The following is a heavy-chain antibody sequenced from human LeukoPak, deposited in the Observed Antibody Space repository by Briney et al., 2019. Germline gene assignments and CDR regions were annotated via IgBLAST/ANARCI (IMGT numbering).Heavy chain of an antibody. CDR2: IYNSGFT. CDR1: GDSISRGTYY. V-gene: IGHV4-61*02. D-gene: IGHD2-2*01. J-gene: IGHJ4*02. CDR3: ARSTSRFDS. Sequence: SQTLSLTCTVSGDTVSGDSISRGTYYWNWIRQPAGKGLEWIGRIYNSGFTNYNPSLKSRVTISVDTSKNQLSLKPSSVTAADTAVYYCARSTSRFDSWGQGTLVTVSS.